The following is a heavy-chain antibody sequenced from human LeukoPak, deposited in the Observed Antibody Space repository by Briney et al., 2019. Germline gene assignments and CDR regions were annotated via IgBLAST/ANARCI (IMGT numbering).Heavy chain of an antibody. D-gene: IGHD2-2*01. Sequence: PGGSLRLSCAASGFTFSSYGMSWVRQAPGKGLEWVSAISGSGGSTYYADSVKGRFTISRDNSKNALYLQMNSLRAEDTAVYYCAKILRSVPAFDYWGQGTLVTVSS. CDR2: ISGSGGST. V-gene: IGHV3-23*01. CDR1: GFTFSSYG. J-gene: IGHJ4*02. CDR3: AKILRSVPAFDY.